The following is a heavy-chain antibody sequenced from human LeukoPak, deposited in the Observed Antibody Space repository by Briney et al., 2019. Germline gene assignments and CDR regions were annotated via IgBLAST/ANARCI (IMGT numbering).Heavy chain of an antibody. Sequence: PSQTLSLTCTVSGGSISSGGYYWSWIRQPPGKGLEWIGYIYYSGSTYYNPSLKSRVTISVDTSKNQFSLKLSSVTAADTAVYYCARSYYDILTGYDLGFDPWGQGTLVTVSS. J-gene: IGHJ5*02. CDR3: ARSYYDILTGYDLGFDP. D-gene: IGHD3-9*01. CDR1: GGSISSGGYY. V-gene: IGHV4-31*03. CDR2: IYYSGST.